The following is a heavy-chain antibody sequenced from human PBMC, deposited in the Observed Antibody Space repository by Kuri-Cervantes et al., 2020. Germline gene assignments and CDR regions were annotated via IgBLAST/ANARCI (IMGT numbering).Heavy chain of an antibody. V-gene: IGHV3-48*04. CDR2: ISSSGSTI. Sequence: GGSLRLSCAASGFTFSSYAMHWVRQAPGKGLEWVLYISSSGSTIYYADSVKGRFTISRDNAKNSLYLQMNSLRAEDTAVYYCARDHITMIVVVSYYYYYGMDVWGQGTTVTVSS. CDR3: ARDHITMIVVVSYYYYYGMDV. J-gene: IGHJ6*02. CDR1: GFTFSSYA. D-gene: IGHD3-22*01.